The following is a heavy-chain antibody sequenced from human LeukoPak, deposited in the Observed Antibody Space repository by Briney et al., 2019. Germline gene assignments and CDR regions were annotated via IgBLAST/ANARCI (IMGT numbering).Heavy chain of an antibody. CDR1: GFTFSSYE. D-gene: IGHD2-2*01. CDR2: ISSSGSTI. V-gene: IGHV3-48*03. CDR3: ARDREYQHNDY. Sequence: PGGSPRLSCAASGFTFSSYEMNWVRQAPGKGLEWVSYISSSGSTIYYADSVKGRFTISRDNAKNSLYLQMNSLRAEDTAVYYCARDREYQHNDYWGQGTLVTVSS. J-gene: IGHJ4*02.